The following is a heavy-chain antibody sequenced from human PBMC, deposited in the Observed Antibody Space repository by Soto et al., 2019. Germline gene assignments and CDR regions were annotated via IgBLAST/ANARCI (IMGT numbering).Heavy chain of an antibody. Sequence: DALKISCHGSGYRFTHYLISLVRQMPGNRLEWMGEIDPRDSHSNYSPSFQGHVTLLSDKSNSTAYLQWSSLRASDTAIYYWSRDHGSSSSMGFRGQ. J-gene: IGHJ6*02. CDR2: IDPRDSHS. CDR1: GYRFTHYL. V-gene: IGHV5-10-1*01. D-gene: IGHD2-15*01. CDR3: SRDHGSSSSMGF.